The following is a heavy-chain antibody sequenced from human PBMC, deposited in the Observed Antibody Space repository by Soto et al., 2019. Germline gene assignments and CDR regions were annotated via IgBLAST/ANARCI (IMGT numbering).Heavy chain of an antibody. Sequence: PGWSLRLSCAASGFTFSSNAMSWVLQAPGKGLEWVSVITGSSGSTYYADSVKGRFTISRDKSKNTLYLQMNSLRAEDTAVYYCAKDGKDSGYGPFDSWGQGTLVTVSS. CDR3: AKDGKDSGYGPFDS. D-gene: IGHD5-12*01. J-gene: IGHJ4*02. V-gene: IGHV3-23*01. CDR1: GFTFSSNA. CDR2: ITGSSGST.